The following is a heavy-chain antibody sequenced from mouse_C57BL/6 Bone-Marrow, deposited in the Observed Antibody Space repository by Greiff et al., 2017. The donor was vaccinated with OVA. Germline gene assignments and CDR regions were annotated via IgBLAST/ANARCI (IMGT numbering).Heavy chain of an antibody. CDR2: IDPETGGT. J-gene: IGHJ2*01. Sequence: QVQLKQSGAELVRPGASVTLSCKASGYTFTDYEMHWVKQTPVHGLEWIGAIDPETGGTAYNQKFKGKAILTADKSSSTAYMELRSLTSEDSAVYYCTRRRIYYDYPYYFDYWGQGTTLTVSS. D-gene: IGHD2-4*01. CDR1: GYTFTDYE. CDR3: TRRRIYYDYPYYFDY. V-gene: IGHV1-15*01.